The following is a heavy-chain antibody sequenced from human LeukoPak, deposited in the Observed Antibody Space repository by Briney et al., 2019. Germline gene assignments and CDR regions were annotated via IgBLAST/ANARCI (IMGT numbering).Heavy chain of an antibody. V-gene: IGHV3-23*01. Sequence: GGSLRLSCRTSGFLFHVYTMVWVRQAPGKGLEWISSISPSDDSTYYADSVKGRFTISRDNSKDTVYLQMNSLRVDDTALYHCAKSYDTSTSPDHWGQGILVSVSS. CDR3: AKSYDTSTSPDH. CDR1: GFLFHVYT. J-gene: IGHJ5*02. D-gene: IGHD3-3*01. CDR2: ISPSDDST.